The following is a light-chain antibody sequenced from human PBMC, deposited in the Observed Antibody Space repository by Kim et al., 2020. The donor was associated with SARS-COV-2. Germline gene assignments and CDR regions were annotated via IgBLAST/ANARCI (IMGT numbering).Light chain of an antibody. Sequence: SLAPGERATRSCRASQSVSSYVAWYQQKPGQAPRLLIYDASNRATGIPARFSGSGSGTDFTLTISSLEPEDFAVYYCQQRSNWPHTFGQGTKLEI. CDR1: QSVSSY. CDR3: QQRSNWPHT. V-gene: IGKV3-11*01. J-gene: IGKJ2*01. CDR2: DAS.